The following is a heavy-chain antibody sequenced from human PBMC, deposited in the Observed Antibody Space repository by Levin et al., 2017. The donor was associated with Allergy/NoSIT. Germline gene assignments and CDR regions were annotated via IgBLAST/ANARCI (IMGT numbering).Heavy chain of an antibody. CDR1: GGSISSGGYY. CDR2: IYYSGST. CDR3: ARDVSVAYYDGMDV. J-gene: IGHJ6*02. Sequence: PSETLSLTCTVSGGSISSGGYYWSWIRQHPGKGLEWIGYIYYSGSTYYNPSLKSRVTISVDTSKNQFSLKLSSVTAADTAVYYCARDVSVAYYDGMDVWGQGTTVTVSS. D-gene: IGHD2-15*01. V-gene: IGHV4-31*03.